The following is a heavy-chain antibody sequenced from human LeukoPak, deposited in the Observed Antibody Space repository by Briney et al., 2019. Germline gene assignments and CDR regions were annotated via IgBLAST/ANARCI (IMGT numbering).Heavy chain of an antibody. J-gene: IGHJ6*03. CDR1: GGSISSHY. D-gene: IGHD3-3*01. Sequence: SETLSLTCTVSGGSISSHYWSWIRQPPGKGLEWVGYIYYSGSTNYNPSLKSRVTISVDTSKNQFSLKLSSVTAADTAVYYCARAVGYDFWSGYHYYYYNYMDVWGKGTTVTVSS. CDR2: IYYSGST. CDR3: ARAVGYDFWSGYHYYYYNYMDV. V-gene: IGHV4-59*11.